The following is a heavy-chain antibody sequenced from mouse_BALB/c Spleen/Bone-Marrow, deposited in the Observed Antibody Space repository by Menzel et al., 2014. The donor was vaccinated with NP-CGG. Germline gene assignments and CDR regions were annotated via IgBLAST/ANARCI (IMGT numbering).Heavy chain of an antibody. CDR3: ARDRNCGGRWYFDV. Sequence: DVKLVESGGGLVQPGGSLSLSCATSGFTFTDYYMSLVRQPPGKALEWLGFIRNKANGYTTEYSAPVKGRFTISRDNSQSILYRQMNTRRAEDSATYYCARDRNCGGRWYFDVWGAGPTVTSSS. J-gene: IGHJ1*01. CDR2: IRNKANGYTT. CDR1: GFTFTDYY. D-gene: IGHD1-1*02. V-gene: IGHV7-3*02.